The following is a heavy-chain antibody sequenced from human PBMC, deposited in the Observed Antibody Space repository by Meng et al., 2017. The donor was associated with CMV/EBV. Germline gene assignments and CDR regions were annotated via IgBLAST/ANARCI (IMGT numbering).Heavy chain of an antibody. Sequence: GPTLVKPTQTLTLPCTFYGFSLSTSGVGVGWIRQPPGKDLEWLALIYWNDDKRYSPSLKSRLTITKDTSENQVVLTMTNMDPVDTATYYCAHKVGGSERYYKGVFGYWGQGTLVTVSS. J-gene: IGHJ4*01. V-gene: IGHV2-5*01. CDR2: IYWNDDK. D-gene: IGHD3-10*01. CDR1: GFSLSTSGVG. CDR3: AHKVGGSERYYKGVFGY.